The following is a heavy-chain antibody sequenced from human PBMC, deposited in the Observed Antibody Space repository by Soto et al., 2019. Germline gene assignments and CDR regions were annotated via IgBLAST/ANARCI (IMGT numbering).Heavy chain of an antibody. CDR2: AYFSGGNT. V-gene: IGHV4-39*01. J-gene: IGHJ4*02. CDR3: AYGSSSAWIDY. CDR1: GDSMRGYHFY. Sequence: SETLSLTCSVSGDSMRGYHFYWGWIRQAPGKGLEWIGSAYFSGGNTYYRSSLKSRVSISVDTSKNEFSLRLTSLTAADTAVYFCAYGSSSAWIDYWGQGTLVTVSS. D-gene: IGHD6-25*01.